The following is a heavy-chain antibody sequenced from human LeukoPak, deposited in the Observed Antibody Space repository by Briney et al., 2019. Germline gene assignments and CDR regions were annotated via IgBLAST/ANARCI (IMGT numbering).Heavy chain of an antibody. Sequence: GGSLRLSCAASGLDFSSNWMHWVRHAPGQGLVWVSRIKGDGISTNYADSVKGRFTISRDIAKNTLYLQMNSLRAEDTGVYYCAKDHYWSIDYWGRGTLVTVSS. J-gene: IGHJ4*02. CDR3: AKDHYWSIDY. V-gene: IGHV3-74*01. CDR2: IKGDGIST. D-gene: IGHD3-3*01. CDR1: GLDFSSNW.